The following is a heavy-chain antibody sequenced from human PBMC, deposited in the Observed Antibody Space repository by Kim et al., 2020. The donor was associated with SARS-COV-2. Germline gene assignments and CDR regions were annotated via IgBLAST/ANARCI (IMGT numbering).Heavy chain of an antibody. Sequence: SVKVSCKASGGTFSSYAISWVRQAPGQGLEWMGGIIPIFATANYAQKFQGRVTITADESTSTAYMELSSLRSEDTAVYYCARGKSTLGVLGDYDYYYYGMDVWGQGTTVTVSS. J-gene: IGHJ6*02. CDR2: IIPIFATA. CDR3: ARGKSTLGVLGDYDYYYYGMDV. D-gene: IGHD3-3*01. CDR1: GGTFSSYA. V-gene: IGHV1-69*13.